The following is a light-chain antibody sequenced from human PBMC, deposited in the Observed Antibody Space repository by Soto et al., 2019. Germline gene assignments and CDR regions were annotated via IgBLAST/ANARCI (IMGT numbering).Light chain of an antibody. Sequence: DIHMTQSPSTLSASVGDRVTITCRASQSISIWLAWYQQKPGKAPNLLIYKTSSLETGVLSRFSGSGSGTEFTLTISSLKPDDFATYYCQHWNDYSWTFGQGTKVEVK. CDR3: QHWNDYSWT. CDR1: QSISIW. V-gene: IGKV1-5*03. J-gene: IGKJ1*01. CDR2: KTS.